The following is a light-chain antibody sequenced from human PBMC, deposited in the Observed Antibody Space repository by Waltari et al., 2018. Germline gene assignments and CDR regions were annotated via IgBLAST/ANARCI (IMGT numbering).Light chain of an antibody. CDR3: QHYVRLPAT. CDR1: QSASRT. CDR2: GAS. J-gene: IGKJ1*01. V-gene: IGKV3-20*01. Sequence: EIVLPQSPGILSLSPGERATLSCRASQSASRTLAWYQQKPGQAPRLLIYGASTRATGIPDRFSGGGSGTDFSLTISRLEPEDFAVYYCQHYVRLPATFGQGTKVEIK.